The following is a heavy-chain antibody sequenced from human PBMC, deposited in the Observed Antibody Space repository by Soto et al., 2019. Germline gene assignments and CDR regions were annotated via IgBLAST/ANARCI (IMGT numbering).Heavy chain of an antibody. Sequence: QVQLVQSGAEVKKPGASVKVSCKASGYTFTGYYMHWVRQAPGQGLEWMGWINPNSGGTNYAQKVQGRVTMTRDTSISTAYMELSRLRSDDTAVYYCARVPLLRYFDWLAPYYYYGMDVWGQGTTVTVSS. CDR2: INPNSGGT. CDR1: GYTFTGYY. J-gene: IGHJ6*02. V-gene: IGHV1-2*02. CDR3: ARVPLLRYFDWLAPYYYYGMDV. D-gene: IGHD3-9*01.